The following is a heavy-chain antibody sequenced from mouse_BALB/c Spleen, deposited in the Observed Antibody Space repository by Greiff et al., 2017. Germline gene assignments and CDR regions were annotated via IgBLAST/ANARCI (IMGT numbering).Heavy chain of an antibody. Sequence: QVQLKQSGAELVRPGVSVKISCKGSGYTFTDYALHWVKQSHAKSLEWIGVISTYYGDASYNQKFKGKATMTVDKSSSTAYMELARLTSEDSAIYYCARVGTMITTVYAMDYWGQGTSVTVSS. CDR3: ARVGTMITTVYAMDY. J-gene: IGHJ4*01. CDR2: ISTYYGDA. CDR1: GYTFTDYA. V-gene: IGHV1S137*01. D-gene: IGHD2-4*01.